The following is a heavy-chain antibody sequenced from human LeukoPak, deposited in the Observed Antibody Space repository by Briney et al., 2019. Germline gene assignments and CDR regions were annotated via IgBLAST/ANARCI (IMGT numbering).Heavy chain of an antibody. CDR2: IYYSGST. D-gene: IGHD6-13*01. J-gene: IGHJ4*02. CDR1: GGSISSSSYS. Sequence: SETLSLTCTVSGGSISSSSYSWGWIRQPPGKGLEWIGTIYYSGSTYYNPSLKSRVTISVDTSKNQFSLKLSSVTAADTAVYYCARAPRIAAGYYFDYWGQGTLVTVSS. V-gene: IGHV4-39*01. CDR3: ARAPRIAAGYYFDY.